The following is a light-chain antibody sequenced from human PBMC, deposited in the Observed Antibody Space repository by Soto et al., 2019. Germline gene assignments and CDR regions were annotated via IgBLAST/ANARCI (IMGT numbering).Light chain of an antibody. CDR3: QQYYSTPIT. V-gene: IGKV3-15*01. Sequence: EIVMTRSPATLSVYPGYTATLSCRASQSVSSRLAWYQQKRGQAPRLVIYDASTRATGIPARVSGSGSGTEFNLTISSLQAEDVAVYYCQQYYSTPITFGQGTRLEIK. CDR2: DAS. CDR1: QSVSSR. J-gene: IGKJ5*01.